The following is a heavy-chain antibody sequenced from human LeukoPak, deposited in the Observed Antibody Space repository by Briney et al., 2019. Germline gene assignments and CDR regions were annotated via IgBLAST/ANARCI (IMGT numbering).Heavy chain of an antibody. CDR2: ISGDGGST. V-gene: IGHV3-43*02. Sequence: PGGSLRLSCAASGFTFDDYAMHWVRQAPGKGLEWVSLISGDGGSTYYADSVKGRFTISRDNAKNSLYLQMSSLRHEDTAVYYCARLTRRGYGSGSPSEYWGQGTLVTVFS. CDR3: ARLTRRGYGSGSPSEY. CDR1: GFTFDDYA. J-gene: IGHJ4*02. D-gene: IGHD3-10*01.